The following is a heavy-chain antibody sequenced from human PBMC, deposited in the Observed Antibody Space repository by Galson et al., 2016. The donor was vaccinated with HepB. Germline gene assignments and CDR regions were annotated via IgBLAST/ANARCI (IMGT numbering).Heavy chain of an antibody. Sequence: SVKVSCKASGFKFTDYGITWVRQAPGQGLEWMGRNSGDGSSTKIAQKCQARVTLTTETSPGTAYMELKNLTSDDTAVYFCARGCRQTATSCYLRGVDYWGQGSPVTVSS. D-gene: IGHD2-15*01. CDR1: GFKFTDYG. CDR3: ARGCRQTATSCYLRGVDY. CDR2: NSGDGSST. V-gene: IGHV1-18*01. J-gene: IGHJ4*02.